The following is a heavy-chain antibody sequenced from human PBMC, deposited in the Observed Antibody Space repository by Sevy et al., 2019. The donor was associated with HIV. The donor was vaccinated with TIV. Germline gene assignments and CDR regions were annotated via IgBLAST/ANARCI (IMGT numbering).Heavy chain of an antibody. Sequence: GGSLRLSCAASEFTFSSYAMSWVRHAPGKGLEWVSSISGSGRYTYYADSVEGRFTISRDNSKNTLYVQMNSLRPEDTAVYYCAKGFCSGGSCPRDYYYYGMDVWGQGTTVTVSS. D-gene: IGHD2-15*01. CDR3: AKGFCSGGSCPRDYYYYGMDV. V-gene: IGHV3-23*01. J-gene: IGHJ6*02. CDR2: ISGSGRYT. CDR1: EFTFSSYA.